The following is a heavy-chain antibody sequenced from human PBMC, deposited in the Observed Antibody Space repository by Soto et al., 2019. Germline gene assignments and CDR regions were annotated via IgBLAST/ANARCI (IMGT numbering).Heavy chain of an antibody. J-gene: IGHJ5*02. CDR1: GGSISSYY. V-gene: IGHV4-59*01. Sequence: SETLSLTCTVSGGSISSYYWSWIRQPPGEGLEWIGYIYYSGSTNYNPSLKSRVTISVDTSKNQFSLKLSSVTAADTAVYYCARGRAAAAYNWFDPWGQGTLVTVSS. CDR2: IYYSGST. CDR3: ARGRAAAAYNWFDP. D-gene: IGHD6-13*01.